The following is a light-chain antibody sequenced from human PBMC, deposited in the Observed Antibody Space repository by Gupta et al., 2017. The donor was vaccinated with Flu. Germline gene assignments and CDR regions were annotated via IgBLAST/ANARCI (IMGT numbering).Light chain of an antibody. CDR1: QSVGNSY. V-gene: IGKV3-20*01. J-gene: IGKJ3*01. CDR2: STS. CDR3: QQWGWEPPNFT. Sequence: EIVLTQSPGTLSLAPGERATLSCRASQSVGNSYLAWYQQRPGQAPRLLIHSTSRRATGVTDRFSGSGAGTDVNLTISRSEPEDSAVYYCQQWGWEPPNFTFGHGTKVDIK.